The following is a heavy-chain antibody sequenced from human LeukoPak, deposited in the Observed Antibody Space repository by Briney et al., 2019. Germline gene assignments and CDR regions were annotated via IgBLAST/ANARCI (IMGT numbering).Heavy chain of an antibody. V-gene: IGHV3-23*01. CDR2: ISGSGGST. D-gene: IGHD3-22*01. CDR1: GFTFSSYA. Sequence: GGSLRLSCAASGFTFSSYAMSWVRQAPGKELEWVSAISGSGGSTYYADSVKGRFTISRDNSKNTLYLQMNSLRAEDTAVYYCAKDPEITMIRRFDPWGQGTLVTVSS. J-gene: IGHJ5*02. CDR3: AKDPEITMIRRFDP.